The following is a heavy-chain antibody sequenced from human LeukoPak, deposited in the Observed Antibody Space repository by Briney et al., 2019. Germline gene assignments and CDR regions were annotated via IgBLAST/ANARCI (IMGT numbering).Heavy chain of an antibody. CDR3: ARQAYSSGFDYIDY. J-gene: IGHJ4*02. Sequence: PSETLSLTCTVSGGSISSYYWSWIRQPPGKGLELIGFIYYSGSTSHNPSLKSRVTISVDTSKSQFSLKLSSVIAADTAVYYCARQAYSSGFDYIDYWGQGTLVTVSS. V-gene: IGHV4-59*08. CDR1: GGSISSYY. D-gene: IGHD6-19*01. CDR2: IYYSGST.